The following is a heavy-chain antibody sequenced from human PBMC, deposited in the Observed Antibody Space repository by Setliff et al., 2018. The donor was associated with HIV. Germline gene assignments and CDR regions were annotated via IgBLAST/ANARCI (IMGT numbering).Heavy chain of an antibody. CDR3: ATDDYNGDSFDN. D-gene: IGHD4-4*01. Sequence: SETLSLTCTVSGDSITRGSYYWSWIRQPAGKGLEWIGHIYTSGKTHYSPSLKSRITISADTSKNQLSLNLSSVTAADTAVYYCATDDYNGDSFDNWGQGTLVTVSS. V-gene: IGHV4-61*09. CDR2: IYTSGKT. CDR1: GDSITRGSYY. J-gene: IGHJ4*02.